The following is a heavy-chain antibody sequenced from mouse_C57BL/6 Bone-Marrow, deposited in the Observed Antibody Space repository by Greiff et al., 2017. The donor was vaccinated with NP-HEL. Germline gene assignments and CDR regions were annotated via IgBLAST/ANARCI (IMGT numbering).Heavy chain of an antibody. CDR3: ASYYGSKFDD. CDR1: GYTFTSYW. J-gene: IGHJ2*01. CDR2: IDPSDSYT. V-gene: IGHV1-59*01. Sequence: QVQLQQPGAELVRPGTSVKLSCKASGYTFTSYWMHWVKQRPGQGLEWIGVIDPSDSYTNYNQKFKGKATLTVDTSSSTAYMQLSSLTSEDSAVYYCASYYGSKFDDWGQGTTLTVSS. D-gene: IGHD1-1*01.